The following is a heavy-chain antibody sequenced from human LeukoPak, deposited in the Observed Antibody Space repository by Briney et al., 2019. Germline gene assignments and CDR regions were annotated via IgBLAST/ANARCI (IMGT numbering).Heavy chain of an antibody. CDR3: VKVSSSSFDS. CDR2: LSSSGENT. Sequence: GGSLRLSCVASGLGFRMHAMSWVRQAPGKGLEWVSALSSSGENTHYTDSVKGRFTVSRDISKSTLYLQMTSLRAEDTAVYYCVKVSSSSFDSWGQGTLVTVSS. CDR1: GLGFRMHA. V-gene: IGHV3-23*01. D-gene: IGHD6-6*01. J-gene: IGHJ4*02.